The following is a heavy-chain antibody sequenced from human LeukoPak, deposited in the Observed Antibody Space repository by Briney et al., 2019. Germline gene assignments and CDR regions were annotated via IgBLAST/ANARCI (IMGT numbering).Heavy chain of an antibody. V-gene: IGHV3-66*01. Sequence: QPGGSLRVSCAAPGFTVSSNYMSWVRQAPGKGLEWVSVIYSGGSTYYADSVKGRFTISRDNSKNTLYLQMNSLRAEDTAVYYCARDRGSYYALDAFDIWGQGTMVTVSS. CDR2: IYSGGST. J-gene: IGHJ3*02. D-gene: IGHD1-26*01. CDR3: ARDRGSYYALDAFDI. CDR1: GFTVSSNY.